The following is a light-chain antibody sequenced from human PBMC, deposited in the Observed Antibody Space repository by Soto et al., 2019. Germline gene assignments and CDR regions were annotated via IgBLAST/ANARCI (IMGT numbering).Light chain of an antibody. CDR3: TSSTHANTEL. CDR2: DVS. Sequence: QSALTQPVSVSGSPGQSVTLSCSGSSGDIGAYDHVAWFQQHPGKVPKLLIRDVSVRPSGVSSRFSASRSDNTAYLTISGLRPEDEADYYCTSSTHANTELFGGGTKLTVL. J-gene: IGLJ2*01. CDR1: SGDIGAYDH. V-gene: IGLV2-14*03.